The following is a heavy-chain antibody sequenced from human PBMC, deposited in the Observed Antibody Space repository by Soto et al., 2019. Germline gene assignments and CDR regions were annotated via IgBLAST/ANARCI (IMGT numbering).Heavy chain of an antibody. Sequence: QVTLKESGPTLVKPTQTLTLTCTFSGFSLRSPGMNVGWIRQPPGKALEWLAVIYWDDDKRYSPSLKSRLIITKDTSKNQVVLTMTDMDPSDTGTYYCAQSEGSSCLCDTWGQGTLVIVSS. V-gene: IGHV2-5*02. CDR1: GFSLRSPGMN. CDR3: AQSEGSSCLCDT. D-gene: IGHD6-13*01. CDR2: IYWDDDK. J-gene: IGHJ5*02.